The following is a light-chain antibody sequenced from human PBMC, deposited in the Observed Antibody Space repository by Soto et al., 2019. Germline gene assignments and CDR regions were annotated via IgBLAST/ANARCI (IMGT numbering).Light chain of an antibody. CDR2: DVN. CDR1: SSDVGGYDY. V-gene: IGLV2-14*03. J-gene: IGLJ1*01. CDR3: SSYTSSSNHV. Sequence: QSALTQPASVSGSPGQSIAISCTGTSSDVGGYDYVSWYQQLPGKAPKLIIYDVNNRLSGASNRFSGSKSGNTASLTISGLQAEDEADYYCSSYTSSSNHVFGTGTKLTVL.